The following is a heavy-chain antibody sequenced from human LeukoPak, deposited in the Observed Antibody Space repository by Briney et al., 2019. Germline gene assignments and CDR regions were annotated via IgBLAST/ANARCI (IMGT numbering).Heavy chain of an antibody. CDR1: GYTFTSYG. J-gene: IGHJ4*02. CDR3: ARGGFSPYDSSGYYTFPL. CDR2: ISAYNGNT. D-gene: IGHD3-22*01. V-gene: IGHV1-18*01. Sequence: ASVKVSCKASGYTFTSYGISWVRQAPGQGLEWMGWISAYNGNTNYAQKLQGRVTMTTDTSTSTAYMELRSLRSDDTAVYYCARGGFSPYDSSGYYTFPLWGQGTLVTVSS.